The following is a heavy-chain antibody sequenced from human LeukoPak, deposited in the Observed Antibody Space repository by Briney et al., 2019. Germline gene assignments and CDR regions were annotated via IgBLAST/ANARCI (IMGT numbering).Heavy chain of an antibody. CDR3: ARGYCSGGSCYLDY. CDR2: IYTSGST. D-gene: IGHD2-15*01. V-gene: IGHV4-61*02. CDR1: GGSISSSGYY. J-gene: IGHJ4*02. Sequence: SETLSLTCTVSGGSISSSGYYWSWIRQPAGKGLEWIGRIYTSGSTNYNPSLKSRVTMSVDTSKNQFSLKLSSVTAADTAVYYCARGYCSGGSCYLDYWGQGTLVTVSS.